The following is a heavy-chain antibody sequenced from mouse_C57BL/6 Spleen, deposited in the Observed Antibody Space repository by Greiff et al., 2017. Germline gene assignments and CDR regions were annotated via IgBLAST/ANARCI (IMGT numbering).Heavy chain of an antibody. CDR3: ARNPPAVDAMDY. D-gene: IGHD1-1*02. CDR2: IDPSDSYT. J-gene: IGHJ4*01. Sequence: QVQLQQPGAELVKPGASVKLSCKASGYTFTSYWMQWVKQRPGQGLEWIGEIDPSDSYTNYNQKFKGKATLTVDTSSSTAYMQLSSLTSEDSAVYYWARNPPAVDAMDYWGQGTSVTVSS. CDR1: GYTFTSYW. V-gene: IGHV1-50*01.